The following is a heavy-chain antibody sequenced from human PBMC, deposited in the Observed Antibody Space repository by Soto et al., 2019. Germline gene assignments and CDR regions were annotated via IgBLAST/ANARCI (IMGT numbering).Heavy chain of an antibody. J-gene: IGHJ6*03. Sequence: ASVKVSCKASGYTFTGYYMHWVRQAPGQGLEWMGWINPNSGGTNYARKFQGWVTMTRDTSISTAYMELSRLRSDDTAVYYCARAPSPYYMDVWGKGTTVTVSS. CDR1: GYTFTGYY. CDR2: INPNSGGT. V-gene: IGHV1-2*04. CDR3: ARAPSPYYMDV.